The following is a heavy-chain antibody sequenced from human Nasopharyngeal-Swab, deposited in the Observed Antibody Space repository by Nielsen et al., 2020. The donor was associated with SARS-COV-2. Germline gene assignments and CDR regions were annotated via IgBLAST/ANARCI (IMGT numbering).Heavy chain of an antibody. CDR1: GFTFSTHA. CDR2: ISGRGGST. J-gene: IGHJ4*02. D-gene: IGHD2-15*01. CDR3: AKGPLRVVVVAATADY. V-gene: IGHV3-23*01. Sequence: GGSLRLSCAASGFTFSTHAMTWVRQATGKGMEWVSAISGRGGSTYYADPVKGRFTISRDNSKNTLYLQMNSLRAEDTAVYYCAKGPLRVVVVAATADYWGQGTLVTVSS.